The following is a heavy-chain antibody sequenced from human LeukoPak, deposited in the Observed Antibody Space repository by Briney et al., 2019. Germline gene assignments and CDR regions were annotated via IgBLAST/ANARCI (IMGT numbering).Heavy chain of an antibody. V-gene: IGHV3-21*04. CDR2: ISSSSSDYI. Sequence: GGSLRLSCAASGFTFSTYSMNWVRQAPGKGLEWVSSISSSSSDYIYYADSVKGRFTISRDNAKNSLYLQMNSLRAEDTALYYCASLGDVGYYYYYMDVWGKGTTVTVSS. CDR1: GFTFSTYS. CDR3: ASLGDVGYYYYYMDV. J-gene: IGHJ6*03. D-gene: IGHD3-16*01.